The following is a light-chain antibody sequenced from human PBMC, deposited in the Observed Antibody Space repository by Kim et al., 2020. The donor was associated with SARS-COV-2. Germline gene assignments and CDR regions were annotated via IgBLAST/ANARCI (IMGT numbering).Light chain of an antibody. CDR2: GAS. Sequence: SVAPGERATRSCRASQSVSSNLAWYQQKPGQAPRLLIYGASTRATGIPARVSGSGSGTEFTLTISSLQSEDFAVYYCKQYNNWPQTFGQGTKLEI. J-gene: IGKJ2*01. CDR1: QSVSSN. V-gene: IGKV3-15*01. CDR3: KQYNNWPQT.